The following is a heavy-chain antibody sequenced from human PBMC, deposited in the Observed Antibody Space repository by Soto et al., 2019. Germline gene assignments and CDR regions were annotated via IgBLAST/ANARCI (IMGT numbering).Heavy chain of an antibody. Sequence: HPGGSLRLSCAASGFTFITYGIHLFRHSPVKWLEWLAVISNTGINKYYADSVKGRFTISRDNSRDTLFLQMNSLRGEDTAIYYCAKVIRADSTSSNFYYYSGLDVWGQGTTVTVSS. CDR3: AKVIRADSTSSNFYYYSGLDV. D-gene: IGHD6-6*01. CDR1: GFTFITYG. J-gene: IGHJ6*02. V-gene: IGHV3-30*18. CDR2: ISNTGINK.